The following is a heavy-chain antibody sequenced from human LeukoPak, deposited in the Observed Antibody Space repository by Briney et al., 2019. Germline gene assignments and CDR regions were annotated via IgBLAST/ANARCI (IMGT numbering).Heavy chain of an antibody. J-gene: IGHJ5*02. D-gene: IGHD3-16*01. CDR1: GGSISSSSYY. V-gene: IGHV4-61*05. CDR2: IYSSGST. Sequence: KPSETLSLTCTVSGGSISSSSYYWGWIRQPPGKGLEWIGYIYSSGSTNYNPSLKSRVTISVDTSKNQFSLKLSSVTAADTAVYYCARRGEYQSWFDPWGQGTLVTVSS. CDR3: ARRGEYQSWFDP.